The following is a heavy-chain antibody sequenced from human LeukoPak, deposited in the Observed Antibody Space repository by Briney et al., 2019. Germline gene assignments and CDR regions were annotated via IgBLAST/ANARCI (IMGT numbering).Heavy chain of an antibody. CDR2: MSHDGTNT. V-gene: IGHV3-30*18. CDR1: GFTFNTYG. CDR3: AKDRVFADYTGPVDF. Sequence: GRSLRLSCAASGFTFNTYGMHWVRQAPGKGLEWVAVMSHDGTNTFYGDSVKGRFTVSRGNSKNTLYLQMNSLRAEDTAVYYCAKDRVFADYTGPVDFWGQGTLVTVSS. J-gene: IGHJ4*02. D-gene: IGHD4-11*01.